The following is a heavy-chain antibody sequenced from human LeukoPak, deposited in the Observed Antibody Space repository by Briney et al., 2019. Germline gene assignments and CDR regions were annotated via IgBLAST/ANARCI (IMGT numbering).Heavy chain of an antibody. CDR2: ISGSGGSK. CDR3: AKTAMHYFDS. Sequence: PGGSLRLSCAASGFTFSSYGMSWVRQAPGKGLEWVSAISGSGGSKYYADSVKGRFTIFRDNAKNSLSLQMNSLRAEDTGIYYCAKTAMHYFDSWGQGTLVTVSS. V-gene: IGHV3-23*01. D-gene: IGHD2-2*01. J-gene: IGHJ4*02. CDR1: GFTFSSYG.